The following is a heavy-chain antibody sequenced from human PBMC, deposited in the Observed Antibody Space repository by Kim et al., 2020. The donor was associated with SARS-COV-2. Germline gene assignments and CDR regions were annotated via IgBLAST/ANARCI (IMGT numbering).Heavy chain of an antibody. CDR1: GFTFSSYA. CDR3: AKDRSRVAAGTLMY. CDR2: ISGSGGST. D-gene: IGHD6-13*01. J-gene: IGHJ4*02. V-gene: IGHV3-23*01. Sequence: GGSLRLSCAASGFTFSSYAMSWVRQAPGNGLEWVSAISGSGGSTYYADSVKGRFTISRDNSKNTLYLQMNSLRAEDTAVYYCAKDRSRVAAGTLMYWGQGTLVTVSS.